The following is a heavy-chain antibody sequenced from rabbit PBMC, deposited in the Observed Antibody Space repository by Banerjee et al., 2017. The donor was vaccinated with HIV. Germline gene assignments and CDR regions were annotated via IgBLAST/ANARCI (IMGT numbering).Heavy chain of an antibody. CDR2: INTGSGST. Sequence: QSLEESGGDLVKPGASLTLTCTASGFSLSSSYNMCWVRQAPGKGLEWIGCINTGSGSTWYASWAKGRFTISKTSSTTVTLQMTSLTAADTATYFCARDQTGAYAGYDGLWGQGTLVTVS. CDR1: GFSLSSSYN. CDR3: ARDQTGAYAGYDGL. V-gene: IGHV1S40*01. D-gene: IGHD7-1*01. J-gene: IGHJ3*01.